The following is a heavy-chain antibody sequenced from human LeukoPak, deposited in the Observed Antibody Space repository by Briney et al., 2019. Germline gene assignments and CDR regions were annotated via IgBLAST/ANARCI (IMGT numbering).Heavy chain of an antibody. J-gene: IGHJ4*02. CDR2: GRYDGSNK. D-gene: IGHD3-10*01. CDR1: GFTFSSYD. V-gene: IGHV3-30*02. CDR3: AKRPPGSGFDY. Sequence: GGSLRLSCATSGFTFSSYDMHWVRQAPGKGLEWVAFGRYDGSNKNYADSVQGRFTISRDNSKSTLYLHMTSLRTEDTAVYYCAKRPPGSGFDYWGQGTLVTVSS.